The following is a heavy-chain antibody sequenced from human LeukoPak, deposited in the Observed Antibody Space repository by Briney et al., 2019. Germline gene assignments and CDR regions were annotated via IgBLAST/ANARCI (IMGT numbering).Heavy chain of an antibody. Sequence: GGSLRLSCAASGFIFSSYWMNWVRQAPGKGLEWVANIKQDGSEKYYVDSVKGRFTISRDNAKNSLYLQMNSLRAEDTAVYYCARDAVGATGFAYFDYWGQGTLVTVSS. CDR3: ARDAVGATGFAYFDY. V-gene: IGHV3-7*03. D-gene: IGHD1-26*01. J-gene: IGHJ4*02. CDR1: GFIFSSYW. CDR2: IKQDGSEK.